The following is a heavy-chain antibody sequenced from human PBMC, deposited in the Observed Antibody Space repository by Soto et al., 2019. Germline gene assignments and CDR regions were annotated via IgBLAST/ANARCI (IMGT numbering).Heavy chain of an antibody. CDR1: GFTFNIYN. Sequence: GGSLRPSCSTPGFTFNIYNMKWVRQAPGKGLEWGSFISGSGSAKIYADSVEGRFTISRDNDKNSLYLQMNSLRDEDTAVYYCARSNILRFLEGLMEPSQFYAMDVWGQGTKVTVSS. D-gene: IGHD3-3*01. J-gene: IGHJ6*02. CDR3: ARSNILRFLEGLMEPSQFYAMDV. CDR2: ISGSGSAK. V-gene: IGHV3-48*02.